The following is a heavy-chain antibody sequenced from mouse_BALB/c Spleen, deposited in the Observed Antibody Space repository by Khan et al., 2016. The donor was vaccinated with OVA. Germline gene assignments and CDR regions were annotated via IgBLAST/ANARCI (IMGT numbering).Heavy chain of an antibody. Sequence: QVQLQQSGVELAKPGASVKMSCKASGYTFTSYWMHWVKQRPGQGLEWIGYINPNTGYTEYNQRFKDKATLTADKSSSTAYMQLSSLTSEESAVYYCANHGSSSAWLTYWGQGTLVTVSA. V-gene: IGHV1-7*01. D-gene: IGHD1-1*01. CDR1: GYTFTSYW. CDR2: INPNTGYT. J-gene: IGHJ3*01. CDR3: ANHGSSSAWLTY.